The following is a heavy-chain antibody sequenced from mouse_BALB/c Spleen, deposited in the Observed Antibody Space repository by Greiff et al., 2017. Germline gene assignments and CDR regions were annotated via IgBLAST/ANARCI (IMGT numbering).Heavy chain of an antibody. V-gene: IGHV1-82*01. D-gene: IGHD2-4*01. CDR3: AIYYDYVYYAMDY. CDR1: GYAFSSSW. J-gene: IGHJ4*01. Sequence: VQLQQSGPELVKPGASVKISCKASGYAFSSSWMNWVKQRPGQGLEWIGRIYPGDGDTNYNGKFKGKATLTADKSSSTAYMQLSSLTSVDSAVYFCAIYYDYVYYAMDYWGQGTSVTVSS. CDR2: IYPGDGDT.